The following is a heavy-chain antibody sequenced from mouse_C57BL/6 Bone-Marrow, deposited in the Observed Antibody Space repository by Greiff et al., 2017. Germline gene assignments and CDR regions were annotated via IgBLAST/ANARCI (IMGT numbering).Heavy chain of an antibody. D-gene: IGHD1-1*01. V-gene: IGHV1-55*01. CDR2: IYPGRGST. J-gene: IGHJ3*01. Sequence: VQLQQPGAELVKPGASVKMSCKPSGYTFTSYWITWVKQRPGQGLAWIGDIYPGRGSTNYNEKFKCKATLTVDTSSSTAYMQLSSLTSEDSAVYYCARRRGRAWFAYWGRETLVTVSA. CDR1: GYTFTSYW. CDR3: ARRRGRAWFAY.